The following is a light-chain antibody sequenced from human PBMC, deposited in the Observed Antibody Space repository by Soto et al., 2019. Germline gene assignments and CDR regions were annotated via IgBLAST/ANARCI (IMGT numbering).Light chain of an antibody. CDR1: QSVSSNY. Sequence: EIVLTQSPGTLSLSPGERATLSCRASQSVSSNYLAWYRQKPGQAPRLLIYGASSRATGIPDRFSGSGSGTDLTLTINRLEPEDFALYYCQRYGTSPVTFGQGTRLEIK. CDR3: QRYGTSPVT. V-gene: IGKV3-20*01. CDR2: GAS. J-gene: IGKJ5*01.